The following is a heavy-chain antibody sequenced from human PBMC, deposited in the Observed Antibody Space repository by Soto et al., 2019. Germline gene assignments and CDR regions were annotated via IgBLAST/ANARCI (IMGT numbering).Heavy chain of an antibody. CDR1: GFTFSSYG. CDR2: ISYDGSNK. D-gene: IGHD1-26*01. J-gene: IGHJ6*02. CDR3: AGEDSGSYVYYYYCYGMDV. Sequence: QVQLVESGGGVVQPGRSLRLSCAASGFTFSSYGMHWVRQAPGKGLEWVTVISYDGSNKYYADSVKGRFTISRDNSKNTLYLQMNSLRAEDTAVYYCAGEDSGSYVYYYYCYGMDVWGQGTTVTVSS. V-gene: IGHV3-30*03.